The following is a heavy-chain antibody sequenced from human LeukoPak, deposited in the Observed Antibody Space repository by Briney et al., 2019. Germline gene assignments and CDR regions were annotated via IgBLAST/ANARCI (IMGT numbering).Heavy chain of an antibody. J-gene: IGHJ6*03. CDR2: IKQDGSEK. D-gene: IGHD3-16*01. Sequence: GGSLRRSCAASGFPFSSYWRTWVRRAPGKGLERVANIKQDGSEKYAVDSVKGRFTISRDNAKNSLYMQMNSLRAEDTAVYYCARVMSASVWRTYGSYYYYYYMDVWGKGTTVIVSS. CDR3: ARVMSASVWRTYGSYYYYYYMDV. V-gene: IGHV3-7*01. CDR1: GFPFSSYW.